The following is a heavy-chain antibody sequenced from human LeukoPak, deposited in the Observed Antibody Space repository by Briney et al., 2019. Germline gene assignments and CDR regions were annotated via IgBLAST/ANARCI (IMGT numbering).Heavy chain of an antibody. CDR1: GFTFSSYA. J-gene: IGHJ1*01. V-gene: IGHV3-30*04. CDR2: ISYDGSNK. Sequence: PGGSLRLSCAASGFTFSSYAMHWVRQAPGKGLEWVAVISYDGSNKYYADSVKGRFTISRDNSKNTLYLQMNSLRAEDTAVYYCARGSFFDDYSDYGGLGTSKGYFQHWGQGTLVTVSS. D-gene: IGHD4-11*01. CDR3: ARGSFFDDYSDYGGLGTSKGYFQH.